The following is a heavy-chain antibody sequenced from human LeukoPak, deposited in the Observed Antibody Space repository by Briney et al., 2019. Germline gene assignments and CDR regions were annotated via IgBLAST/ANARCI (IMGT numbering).Heavy chain of an antibody. D-gene: IGHD3-22*01. Sequence: GGSLRLSCAASRFTVSDYAMNWVRQAPGKGLEWVSAISGSGGDTYYADSVQGRFTISRDNSKNTLYLQMNSLRAEDTAIYYCAKDASAPYYDSSAYISSIDYWGQGTLVTVSS. CDR1: RFTVSDYA. J-gene: IGHJ4*02. CDR2: ISGSGGDT. V-gene: IGHV3-23*01. CDR3: AKDASAPYYDSSAYISSIDY.